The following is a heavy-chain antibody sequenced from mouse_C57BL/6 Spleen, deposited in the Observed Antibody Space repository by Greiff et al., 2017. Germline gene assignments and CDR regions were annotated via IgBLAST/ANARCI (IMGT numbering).Heavy chain of an antibody. CDR2: ISDGGSYT. CDR1: GFTFSSYA. D-gene: IGHD2-2*01. CDR3: ARVSTMVTGGFDY. V-gene: IGHV5-4*03. J-gene: IGHJ2*01. Sequence: EVKLVESGGGLVKPGGSLKLSCAASGFTFSSYAMSWVRQTPEKRLEWVATISDGGSYTYYPDNVKGRFTISRDNAKNNLYLQMSHLKSEDTAMYYCARVSTMVTGGFDYWGQGTTLTVSS.